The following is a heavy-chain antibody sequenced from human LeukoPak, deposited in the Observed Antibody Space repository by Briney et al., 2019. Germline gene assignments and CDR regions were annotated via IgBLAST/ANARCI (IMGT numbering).Heavy chain of an antibody. Sequence: GGSLRLSCAAYAFTFSTYWMHWVRQAPGKGMVWVSRTKSDGSTNYADSVKGRFTISRDNAKNTLSLQMNSLRPEDTGVYYCARAPSEIGGYYPEYFRHWGQGTLVTVSS. CDR2: TKSDGST. CDR3: ARAPSEIGGYYPEYFRH. V-gene: IGHV3-74*01. J-gene: IGHJ1*01. CDR1: AFTFSTYW. D-gene: IGHD3-3*01.